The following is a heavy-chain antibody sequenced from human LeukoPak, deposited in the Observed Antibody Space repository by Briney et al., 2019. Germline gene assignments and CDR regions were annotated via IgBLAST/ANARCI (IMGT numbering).Heavy chain of an antibody. Sequence: PSETLSLTCTVSGGSISSYYWSWIRQPPGKGLEWIGYIYYSGSTNYNPSLKSRVTISVDTSKNQFPLKLDSVTAADTAVNYCARDVRRSSSSSNSYYYYMDVWGKGTTVTVSS. CDR2: IYYSGST. CDR1: GGSISSYY. V-gene: IGHV4-59*12. D-gene: IGHD6-6*01. J-gene: IGHJ6*03. CDR3: ARDVRRSSSSSNSYYYYMDV.